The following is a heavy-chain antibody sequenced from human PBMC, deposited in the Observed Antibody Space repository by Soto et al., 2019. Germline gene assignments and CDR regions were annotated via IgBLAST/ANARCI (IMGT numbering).Heavy chain of an antibody. CDR2: MQPSTGRT. Sequence: QVQLVQSGAEVREPGASVKVSCKASGYSFTSLDINWLRQTAGQGLEWMGWMQPSTGRTGYAQKFQGRVTMTRDTSINTAYMELTTLTSDDTAFSYCARGVSAGVDYWGQGTLVTVSS. CDR3: ARGVSAGVDY. J-gene: IGHJ4*02. CDR1: GYSFTSLD. V-gene: IGHV1-8*01. D-gene: IGHD1-26*01.